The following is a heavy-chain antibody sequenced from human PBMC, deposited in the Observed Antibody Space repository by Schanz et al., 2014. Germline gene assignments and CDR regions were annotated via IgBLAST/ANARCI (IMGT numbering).Heavy chain of an antibody. J-gene: IGHJ4*02. V-gene: IGHV3-30-3*01. Sequence: VQLLDSGGGLVQPGGSLRLSCAAYGFTLGSYAMHWVRQVPGKGLEWVAVISYDGRNKDYADSVKGRFTISRDNSKNALYLQMNPLRTENAAVYDCARDTGYCSGGSCLTFDYWGQGTLVTVSS. D-gene: IGHD2-15*01. CDR2: ISYDGRNK. CDR3: ARDTGYCSGGSCLTFDY. CDR1: GFTLGSYA.